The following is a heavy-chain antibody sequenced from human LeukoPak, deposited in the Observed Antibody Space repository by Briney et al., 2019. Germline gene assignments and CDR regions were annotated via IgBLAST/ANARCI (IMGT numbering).Heavy chain of an antibody. J-gene: IGHJ4*02. V-gene: IGHV4-61*02. CDR3: ARGLGIYSGPEFGY. CDR1: GGSISSGSYY. Sequence: SETLSLPCTVSGGSISSGSYYWSWIRQPAGKGLEWIGRIYTSGSTNYNPSLKSRVTISVDTSKNQFSLKLSSVTAADTAVYYCARGLGIYSGPEFGYWGQGTLVTVSS. CDR2: IYTSGST. D-gene: IGHD5-12*01.